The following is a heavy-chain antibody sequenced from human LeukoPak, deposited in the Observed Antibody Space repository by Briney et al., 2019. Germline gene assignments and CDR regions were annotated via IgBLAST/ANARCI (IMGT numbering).Heavy chain of an antibody. CDR2: INPSGGST. Sequence: GASVTVSCKASGYTFTSYYMHWVRQAPGQGLEWMGIINPSGGSTSYAQKFQGRVTMTRDTSTSTVYMELSSLRSEDTAVYYCARTPPPQYQMWVMDVWGQGTTVTVSS. J-gene: IGHJ6*02. V-gene: IGHV1-46*01. D-gene: IGHD2-2*01. CDR1: GYTFTSYY. CDR3: ARTPPPQYQMWVMDV.